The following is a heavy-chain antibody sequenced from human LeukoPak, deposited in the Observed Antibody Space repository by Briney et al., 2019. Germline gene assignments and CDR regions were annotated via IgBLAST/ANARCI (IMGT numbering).Heavy chain of an antibody. CDR2: ISSSSSYT. CDR1: GFTFSDYY. D-gene: IGHD3-22*01. CDR3: ARESRFYGDYYDSSGYLDY. V-gene: IGHV3-11*06. J-gene: IGHJ4*02. Sequence: PGGSLRLSCAASGFTFSDYYMSWIRQAPGKGLEWVSYISSSSSYTNYADSVKGRFTISRDNAKNSLYLQMNSLRAEDTAVYYCARESRFYGDYYDSSGYLDYWGQGTLVTVSS.